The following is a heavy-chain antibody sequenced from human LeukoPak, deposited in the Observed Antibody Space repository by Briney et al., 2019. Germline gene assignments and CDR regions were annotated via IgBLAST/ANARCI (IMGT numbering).Heavy chain of an antibody. CDR3: ARDDPYNWNTADY. V-gene: IGHV3-30*03. D-gene: IGHD1/OR15-1a*01. Sequence: GGSLRLSCAASGFTFSSYGMHWVRQAPGKGLEWVAVISYDGSNKYYADSVKGRFTISRDNSKNTLYLQMNSLRAEDTAVYYCARDDPYNWNTADYWGQGTLVTVSS. J-gene: IGHJ4*02. CDR1: GFTFSSYG. CDR2: ISYDGSNK.